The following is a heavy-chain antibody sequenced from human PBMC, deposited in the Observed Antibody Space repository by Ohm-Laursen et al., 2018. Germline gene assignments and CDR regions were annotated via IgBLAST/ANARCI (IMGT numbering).Heavy chain of an antibody. Sequence: ASVKVSCKASGYSFSTYAINWVRQAPGQGLEWMGWISSYNGNTKYAEKVQGRVTMTTDTSTSTAYMELRSLRSDDTAVYYCARDRRGYCSGGSCYGGWFDPWGQGTLVTVSS. CDR3: ARDRRGYCSGGSCYGGWFDP. V-gene: IGHV1-18*01. J-gene: IGHJ5*02. CDR1: GYSFSTYA. D-gene: IGHD2-15*01. CDR2: ISSYNGNT.